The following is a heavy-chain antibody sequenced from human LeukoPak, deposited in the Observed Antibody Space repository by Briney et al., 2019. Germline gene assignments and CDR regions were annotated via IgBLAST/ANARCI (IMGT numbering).Heavy chain of an antibody. D-gene: IGHD3-16*01. J-gene: IGHJ4*02. CDR3: ATSQGGDLDGIES. V-gene: IGHV3-11*04. CDR1: GCTFSNYF. Sequence: PGGSLRLSCAASGCTFSNYFMTWIRQAPGRGLEWVSYISRSGSIIYYADSVKGRFTISRDNAKNTPYLQLNSLRAEDTALYYCATSQGGDLDGIESSGQGTLVTASP. CDR2: ISRSGSII.